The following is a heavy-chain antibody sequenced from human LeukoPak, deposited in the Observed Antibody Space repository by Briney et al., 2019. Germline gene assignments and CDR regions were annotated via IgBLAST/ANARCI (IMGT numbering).Heavy chain of an antibody. J-gene: IGHJ3*02. D-gene: IGHD1-26*01. V-gene: IGHV3-21*01. CDR1: GFTFSTYN. CDR3: ARDVGASAPDAFDI. Sequence: GGSLRLSCAASGFTFSTYNMNWVRQAPGKGLEWVSSISSSSNYIYYADSVKGRFTISRDNAKNSLYLQMNSLRAEDTNVYYCARDVGASAPDAFDIWGQGTMVTVSS. CDR2: ISSSSNYI.